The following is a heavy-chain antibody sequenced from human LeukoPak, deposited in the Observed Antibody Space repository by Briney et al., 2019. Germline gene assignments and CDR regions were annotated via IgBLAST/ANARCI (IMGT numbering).Heavy chain of an antibody. Sequence: PGGSLRLSCAASGFTVCSNYMSWVRQAPGKGLEWVSVIYSGGSTYYADSVKGRFTISRDNSKNTLYLQMNSLRAEDTAVYYCARDRGVIYTEYGMDVWGQGTTVTVSS. J-gene: IGHJ6*02. CDR3: ARDRGVIYTEYGMDV. V-gene: IGHV3-53*01. CDR2: IYSGGST. D-gene: IGHD3-10*01. CDR1: GFTVCSNY.